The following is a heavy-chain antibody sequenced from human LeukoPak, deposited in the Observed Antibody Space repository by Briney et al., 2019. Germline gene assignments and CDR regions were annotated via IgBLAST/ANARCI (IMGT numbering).Heavy chain of an antibody. CDR3: ARSQYSYYYDSSGYPDAFDI. J-gene: IGHJ3*02. V-gene: IGHV3-48*04. D-gene: IGHD3-22*01. CDR1: GFSFGTYS. CDR2: ISSSTNIV. Sequence: GGSLRLSCSASGFSFGTYSMNWVRQAPGKGLEWISYISSSTNIVYYADSVKGRFAISRDNAKNSLYLQMNSLRTEDTAVYYCARSQYSYYYDSSGYPDAFDIWGQGTMVTVSS.